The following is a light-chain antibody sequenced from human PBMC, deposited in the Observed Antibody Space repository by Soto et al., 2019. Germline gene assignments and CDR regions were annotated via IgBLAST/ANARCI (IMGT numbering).Light chain of an antibody. V-gene: IGKV1-33*01. CDR1: QDINNY. J-gene: IGKJ3*01. CDR2: DAS. CDR3: QHYDNLPRVT. Sequence: DIQMTQSPSSLSASVGDRVTITCQASQDINNYLIWYQQKPGKAPKLLIYDASNLETGVPSRFSGSGYGTDFILTTSSLQPEDTATYYCQHYDNLPRVTFGPGTKVEIK.